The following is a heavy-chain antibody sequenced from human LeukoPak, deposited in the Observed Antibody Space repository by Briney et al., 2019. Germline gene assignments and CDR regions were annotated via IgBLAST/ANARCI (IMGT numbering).Heavy chain of an antibody. CDR1: GFTFSSYG. V-gene: IGHV3-33*01. Sequence: GGSLRLSCAASGFTFSSYGVHWVRQAPGKGLEWVAVIWYDGSNKYYADSVKGRFTISRDNSKNTLYLQMNSLRAEDTAVYYCARSWIQSYYFDYWGQGTLVTVSS. D-gene: IGHD5-18*01. J-gene: IGHJ4*02. CDR3: ARSWIQSYYFDY. CDR2: IWYDGSNK.